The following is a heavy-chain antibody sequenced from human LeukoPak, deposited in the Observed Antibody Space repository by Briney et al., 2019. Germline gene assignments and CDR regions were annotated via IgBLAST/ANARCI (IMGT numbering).Heavy chain of an antibody. CDR1: GFTFSDYY. V-gene: IGHV3-11*01. CDR3: ARGLAANDWFDP. CDR2: ISASSGTR. J-gene: IGHJ5*02. D-gene: IGHD2-15*01. Sequence: GGSLRLSCAASGFTFSDYYMNWIRQAPGKGLEWPSYISASSGTRYYADSAKGRFTISRDNAKNSLYLQMNSLRAEDTAVYYCARGLAANDWFDPWGQGTLVTVSS.